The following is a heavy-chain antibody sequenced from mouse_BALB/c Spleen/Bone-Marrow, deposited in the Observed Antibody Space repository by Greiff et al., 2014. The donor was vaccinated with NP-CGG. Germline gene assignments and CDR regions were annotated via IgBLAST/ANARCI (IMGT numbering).Heavy chain of an antibody. J-gene: IGHJ3*01. CDR2: IDPADGNT. CDR3: ARYYYGSSLFAY. CDR1: GFNIKDTY. V-gene: IGHV14-3*02. Sequence: EVQLQQSGAELVKPGASVKLSYTASGFNIKDTYMYWVKQRPEQGLEWIGRIDPADGNTKYDPKFQDKATITADTSSNTAYLQLSSLTSEDTAVYYCARYYYGSSLFAYWGQGTLVTVSA. D-gene: IGHD1-1*01.